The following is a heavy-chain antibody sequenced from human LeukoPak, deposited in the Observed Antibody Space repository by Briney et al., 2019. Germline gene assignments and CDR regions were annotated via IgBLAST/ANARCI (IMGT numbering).Heavy chain of an antibody. D-gene: IGHD4-11*01. Sequence: SETLSLTCTVSGGSMRGYYWSWIRQPPGKGLEWIGFIYYSGSTNYDPSLKSGVTISVDTSKNQFSLRLSSVTATDTAVYYCARHYSSFGPYYFDYWGQGTLVTVSS. CDR1: GGSMRGYY. J-gene: IGHJ4*02. CDR3: ARHYSSFGPYYFDY. CDR2: IYYSGST. V-gene: IGHV4-59*08.